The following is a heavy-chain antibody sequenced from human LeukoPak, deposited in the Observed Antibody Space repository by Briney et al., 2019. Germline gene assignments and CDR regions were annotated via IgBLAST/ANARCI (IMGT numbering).Heavy chain of an antibody. Sequence: GGSLRLSCAASGFTFTEYSIIWVRQAPGEGLEWVSFISDISDRSSTIHYADSVKGRFIISRDNAERSVYLQMNSLRADDTAVYYCARVRGPTLKTCYMDVWGTGTTVTVSS. V-gene: IGHV3-48*04. CDR2: ISDRSSTI. CDR3: ARVRGPTLKTCYMDV. CDR1: GFTFTEYS. D-gene: IGHD3-10*01. J-gene: IGHJ6*03.